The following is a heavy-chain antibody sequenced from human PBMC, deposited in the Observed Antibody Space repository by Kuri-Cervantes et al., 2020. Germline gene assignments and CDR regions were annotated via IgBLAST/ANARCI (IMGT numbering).Heavy chain of an antibody. J-gene: IGHJ4*02. CDR2: ISYDGSNK. CDR1: GFTFSSYG. Sequence: GESLKISCAASGFTFSSYGMHWVRQAPGKGLEWVAVISYDGSNKYYADSVKGRFTISRDNSKNTLYLQMNSLRAEDTAVYYCAKDLMIVVEYYFVDWGQGTLVTVSS. CDR3: AKDLMIVVEYYFVD. V-gene: IGHV3-30*18. D-gene: IGHD3-22*01.